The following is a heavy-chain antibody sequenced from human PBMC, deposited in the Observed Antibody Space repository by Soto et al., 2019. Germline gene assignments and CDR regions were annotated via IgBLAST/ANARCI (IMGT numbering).Heavy chain of an antibody. CDR1: GFTFSSYA. J-gene: IGHJ6*02. D-gene: IGHD3-3*01. V-gene: IGHV3-23*01. Sequence: PGGSLRLSCVGSGFTFSSYAMSWVRQAPGKGLEWVSAISGSGGSTYYAGSVKGRFTISRDNSKNTLYLQMNSLRAEDTAVYYCAKNAYDFWSGYPYPYYYYYGMDVWGQGTTVTVSS. CDR2: ISGSGGST. CDR3: AKNAYDFWSGYPYPYYYYYGMDV.